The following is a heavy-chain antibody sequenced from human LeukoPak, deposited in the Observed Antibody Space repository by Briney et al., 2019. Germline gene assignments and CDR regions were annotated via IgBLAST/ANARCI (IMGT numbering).Heavy chain of an antibody. Sequence: GGSLRLSCAASGFTFSDYYMSWIRQAPGKGLEWVSYISSSGSTIYYADSVKGRFTISRDNAKNSLYLQMKSLRAEDTAVYYCAGARGYDILTGYSDAFDIWGQGTMVTVSS. CDR2: ISSSGSTI. CDR1: GFTFSDYY. J-gene: IGHJ3*02. D-gene: IGHD3-9*01. V-gene: IGHV3-11*01. CDR3: AGARGYDILTGYSDAFDI.